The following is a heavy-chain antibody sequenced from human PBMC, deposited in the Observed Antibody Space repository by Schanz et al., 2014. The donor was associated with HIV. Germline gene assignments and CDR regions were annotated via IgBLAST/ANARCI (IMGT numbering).Heavy chain of an antibody. J-gene: IGHJ4*02. V-gene: IGHV3-30*18. CDR1: GFTFNNYG. D-gene: IGHD6-6*01. CDR2: ISYDGRNK. Sequence: VQLLDSGGGLVQPGGSLRLSCAASGFTFNNYGMHWVRQAPGKGLEWVAVISYDGRNKHYAESVKGRFTISRDNSKNTLYLQMNSLRADDTAVYYCAKGWRGYSISSLVDYWGQGSLVTVSS. CDR3: AKGWRGYSISSLVDY.